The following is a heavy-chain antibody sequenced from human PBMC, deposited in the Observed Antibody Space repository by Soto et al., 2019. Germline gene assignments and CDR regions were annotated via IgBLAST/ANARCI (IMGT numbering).Heavy chain of an antibody. J-gene: IGHJ6*02. CDR1: GFTFSTSG. CDR2: ISYDGSIK. Sequence: AGSPRPSCAASGFTFSTSGMHWVRQAPGKGLEWVAVISYDGSIKYYADSVRGRFNISRDNSKNTLYLQMNSLRAEDTAVYYCAQVPLSSTGAWYYYYAMDVWAQGTTLRDSS. V-gene: IGHV3-30*18. D-gene: IGHD2-2*01. CDR3: AQVPLSSTGAWYYYYAMDV.